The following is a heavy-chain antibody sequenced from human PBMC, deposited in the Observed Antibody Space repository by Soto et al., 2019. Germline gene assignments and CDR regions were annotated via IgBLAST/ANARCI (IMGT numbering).Heavy chain of an antibody. J-gene: IGHJ4*01. CDR3: AKADVMVVAGNTFDY. CDR1: GYSISSGSY. Sequence: SETLSLTCTVSGYSISSGSYWGWIRQPPGKGPEWIASIYHGGTTFYNPSLKSRVTVSVDKSNNQFSLKLRSVTAADTAVYYCAKADVMVVAGNTFDYWGHGTQVTVSS. CDR2: IYHGGTT. V-gene: IGHV4-38-2*02. D-gene: IGHD6-19*01.